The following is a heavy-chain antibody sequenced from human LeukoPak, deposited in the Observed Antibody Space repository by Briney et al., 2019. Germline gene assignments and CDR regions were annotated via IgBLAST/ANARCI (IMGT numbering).Heavy chain of an antibody. D-gene: IGHD3-3*01. J-gene: IGHJ4*02. V-gene: IGHV4-34*01. Sequence: PSETLSLTCAVYGVSFSGYYWSWIRQPPGKGLEWIGEINHSGSNNYNPSLKSRVPISVDPSTNQFSLKLSSVTAADTAVYYCARGGRYYDFWSGYPAAIDYWGQGTLVTVSS. CDR3: ARGGRYYDFWSGYPAAIDY. CDR1: GVSFSGYY. CDR2: INHSGSN.